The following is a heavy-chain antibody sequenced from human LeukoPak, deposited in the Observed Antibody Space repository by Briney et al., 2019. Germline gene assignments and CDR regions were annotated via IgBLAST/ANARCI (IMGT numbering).Heavy chain of an antibody. CDR1: GFIFSTYS. V-gene: IGHV3-21*01. CDR3: ARVYSGSPTDY. CDR2: ISSSSSNI. J-gene: IGHJ4*02. D-gene: IGHD1-26*01. Sequence: PGGSLRLSCAASGFIFSTYSMNWVRQAPGKGLEWVSFISSSSSNIYYADSVKGRFSISRDNAKNSLYLQMNSLRAEDTAVYYCARVYSGSPTDYWGQGTLVTVSS.